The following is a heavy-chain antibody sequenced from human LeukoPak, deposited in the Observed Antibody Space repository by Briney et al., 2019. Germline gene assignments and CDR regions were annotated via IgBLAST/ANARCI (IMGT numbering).Heavy chain of an antibody. J-gene: IGHJ6*02. V-gene: IGHV3-48*03. CDR3: ATVGAGNYYAMDV. CDR1: GFTFSSYE. D-gene: IGHD4/OR15-4a*01. Sequence: PGGSLRLSCAASGFTFSSYEMNWVRQAPGKGLEWVSYISSSGSNIFYADSVKGRFTISRDNAKNSLYLQLNSLRAEDTAVYYCATVGAGNYYAMDVWGQGTTVTVSS. CDR2: ISSSGSNI.